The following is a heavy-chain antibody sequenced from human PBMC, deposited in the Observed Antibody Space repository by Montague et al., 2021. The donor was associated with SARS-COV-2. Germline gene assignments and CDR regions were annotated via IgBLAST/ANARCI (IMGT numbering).Heavy chain of an antibody. J-gene: IGHJ4*02. V-gene: IGHV2-70*01. CDR2: IDWDDDK. Sequence: PALVKPTQTLTLTCTFSGFSLSTSGMCVSWIRQPPGKALEWLALIDWDDDKYYSTSLKTRLTISKDTSNNQVVLTMTSMDPVDTATYYCARIRDYDILTGSYSGFDYWGQGTLVTVSS. CDR3: ARIRDYDILTGSYSGFDY. CDR1: GFSLSTSGMC. D-gene: IGHD3-9*01.